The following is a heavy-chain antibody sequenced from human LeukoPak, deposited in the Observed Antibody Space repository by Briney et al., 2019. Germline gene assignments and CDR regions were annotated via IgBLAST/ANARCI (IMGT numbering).Heavy chain of an antibody. J-gene: IGHJ5*02. CDR2: ISSSSSYI. D-gene: IGHD3-16*01. V-gene: IGHV3-21*01. Sequence: GGSLRLSCAASGFTFSSYSMNLVRQAPGKGLEWVSSISSSSSYIYYADSVKGRFTIPRDNAKNSLYLQMNSLRAEDTAVYYCARFPYGPYNWFDPWGQGTLVTVSS. CDR1: GFTFSSYS. CDR3: ARFPYGPYNWFDP.